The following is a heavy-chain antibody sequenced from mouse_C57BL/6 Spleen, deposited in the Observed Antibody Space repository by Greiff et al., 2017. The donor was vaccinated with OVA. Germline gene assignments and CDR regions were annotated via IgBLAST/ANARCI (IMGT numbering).Heavy chain of an antibody. Sequence: QVQLQQPGAELVKPGASVKLSCKASGYTFTSYWMQWVKQRPGQGLEWIGEIDPSDSYTNYNQKFKGKATLTVDTSSSTAYMQLSSLTSEDSAVYYCARSPMILRYFDVWGTGTTVTVAS. D-gene: IGHD2-4*01. CDR2: IDPSDSYT. CDR1: GYTFTSYW. J-gene: IGHJ1*03. V-gene: IGHV1-50*01. CDR3: ARSPMILRYFDV.